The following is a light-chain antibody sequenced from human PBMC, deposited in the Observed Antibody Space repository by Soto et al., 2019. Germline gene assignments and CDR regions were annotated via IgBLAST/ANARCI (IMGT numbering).Light chain of an antibody. CDR3: SSYTSNSTHYV. J-gene: IGLJ1*01. CDR1: SSDVGGYNY. Sequence: QSVLTQPASVSGSPGQSITISCTGTSSDVGGYNYVSWYQQHPGKAPKLMIYDVSNRPSGVSNRFSGSKSGNTASLTISGLQAEEEADYYCSSYTSNSTHYVFGTGTKLTVL. V-gene: IGLV2-14*01. CDR2: DVS.